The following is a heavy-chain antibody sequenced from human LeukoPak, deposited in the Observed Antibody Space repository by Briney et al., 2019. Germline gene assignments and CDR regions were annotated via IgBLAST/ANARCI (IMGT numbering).Heavy chain of an antibody. CDR1: GYTFTSYS. CDR2: ISAYNGNT. CDR3: AREEWELHNSRHFDY. Sequence: ASVKVSCKASGYTFTSYSISWVRQAPGQGLEWMGWISAYNGNTNYAQKLQGRVTMTTDTSTSTAYMELRSLRSDDTAVYYCAREEWELHNSRHFDYWGQGTLVTVSS. V-gene: IGHV1-18*01. J-gene: IGHJ4*02. D-gene: IGHD1-26*01.